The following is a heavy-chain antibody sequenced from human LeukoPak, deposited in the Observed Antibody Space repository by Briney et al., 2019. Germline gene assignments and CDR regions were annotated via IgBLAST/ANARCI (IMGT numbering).Heavy chain of an antibody. CDR3: AKDSLRYYDSSGSTYYFDY. CDR2: ISWNSGSI. CDR1: GFTFDDYV. Sequence: GSSLRLSCAASGFTFDDYVMHWVRQAPGKGLEGVSGISWNSGSIGYADSVKGRFTISRDNAKNSLYLQMNSLRAEDMALYYCAKDSLRYYDSSGSTYYFDYWGQGPLVTVSS. V-gene: IGHV3-9*03. D-gene: IGHD3-22*01. J-gene: IGHJ4*02.